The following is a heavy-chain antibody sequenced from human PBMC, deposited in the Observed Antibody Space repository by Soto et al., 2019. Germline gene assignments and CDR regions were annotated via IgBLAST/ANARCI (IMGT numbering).Heavy chain of an antibody. CDR3: AKARAIFGVTTPYYYYGMDV. CDR2: ISWDGGST. D-gene: IGHD3-3*01. CDR1: GFTFDDYT. J-gene: IGHJ6*02. V-gene: IGHV3-43*01. Sequence: GGSLRLSCAASGFTFDDYTMHWVRQAPGKGLEWVSLISWDGGSTYYADSVKGRFPISRDNSKNSLYLQMNSLRTEDTALYYCAKARAIFGVTTPYYYYGMDVWGQGTTVTVSS.